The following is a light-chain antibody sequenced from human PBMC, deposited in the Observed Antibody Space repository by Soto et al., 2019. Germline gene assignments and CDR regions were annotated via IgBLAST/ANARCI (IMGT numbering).Light chain of an antibody. Sequence: QSVLTQPPSASGTPGQRVTISCSGSSTNIGSHTVNWYQQVPGTAPKLLIYSSNLRPSGVPDRFSGSKSGTSASLAISGLQCEDEADYCCAAWDDSLNGVVFGGGSQLTVL. V-gene: IGLV1-44*01. CDR3: AAWDDSLNGVV. J-gene: IGLJ2*01. CDR2: SSN. CDR1: STNIGSHT.